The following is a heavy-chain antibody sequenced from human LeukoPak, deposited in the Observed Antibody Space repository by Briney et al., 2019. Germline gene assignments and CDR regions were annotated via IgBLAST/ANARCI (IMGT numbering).Heavy chain of an antibody. D-gene: IGHD3-3*01. CDR3: GKELWEGSGYIDY. Sequence: GGSLRLSCAASGFTFSSYAMSWVRQAPGVGLGWVSAISGTGGRTIYADSVKGRFTISRDNSKNTLFLQMNSLQAEDTAIYYCGKELWEGSGYIDYWGQGTLVTVSS. J-gene: IGHJ4*02. CDR1: GFTFSSYA. CDR2: ISGTGGRT. V-gene: IGHV3-23*01.